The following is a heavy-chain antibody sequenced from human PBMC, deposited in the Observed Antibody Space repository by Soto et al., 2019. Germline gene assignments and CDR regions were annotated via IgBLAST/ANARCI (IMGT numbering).Heavy chain of an antibody. CDR2: IGTAGDT. CDR1: GFTFSSYD. D-gene: IGHD2-15*01. J-gene: IGHJ4*02. V-gene: IGHV3-13*04. CDR3: ARGDPRGNSGIYSRDY. Sequence: EVQLVESGGDLVQPGGSLRLSCAASGFTFSSYDMHWVRQATGKGLEWVSAIGTAGDTYYPGSVKGRFTISRENAKNSLYLQMNSLRAEDTAVYYWARGDPRGNSGIYSRDYWGQGTLVTVSS.